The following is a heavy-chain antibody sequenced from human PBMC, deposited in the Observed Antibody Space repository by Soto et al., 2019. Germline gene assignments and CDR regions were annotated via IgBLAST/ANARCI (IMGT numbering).Heavy chain of an antibody. D-gene: IGHD1-26*01. Sequence: EVQLVESGGGLVQPGGSLRLSCVGSGFTLSSYWMHWVRQAPGKGLVWVSRISPDGSTINYADFVKGRFTISRDNAKNTLYLQMDSLRAEATALYYCTRVISGSSGLFDYWGQGALVTVSS. J-gene: IGHJ4*02. CDR1: GFTLSSYW. CDR2: ISPDGSTI. V-gene: IGHV3-74*02. CDR3: TRVISGSSGLFDY.